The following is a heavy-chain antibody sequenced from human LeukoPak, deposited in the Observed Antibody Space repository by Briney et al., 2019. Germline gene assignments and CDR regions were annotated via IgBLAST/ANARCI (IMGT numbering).Heavy chain of an antibody. CDR3: ASLNSGRIDY. CDR1: GGSISSYY. CDR2: IYYSGST. D-gene: IGHD3-10*01. Sequence: SETLSLTCTVSGGSISSYYWSWIRQPPGKGLEWIGYIYYSGSTNYNPSLKSRVTISVDTSKNQFSLKLSSVTAADTAVYYCASLNSGRIDYWGQGTLVTVSS. J-gene: IGHJ4*02. V-gene: IGHV4-59*08.